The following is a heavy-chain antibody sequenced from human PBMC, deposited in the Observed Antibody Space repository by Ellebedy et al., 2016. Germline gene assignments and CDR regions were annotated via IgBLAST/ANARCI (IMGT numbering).Heavy chain of an antibody. CDR3: ARETATVTTNWFDP. CDR2: ISSSGSNI. J-gene: IGHJ5*02. V-gene: IGHV3-21*01. Sequence: GGSLRLSXAASESTFSGYTMNWVRQAPGKGLEWVSSISSSGSNIFYADSVKGRFTISRDNAKNSLFLLMNSLRAEDTAVYYCARETATVTTNWFDPWGQGTLVTVSS. D-gene: IGHD4-17*01. CDR1: ESTFSGYT.